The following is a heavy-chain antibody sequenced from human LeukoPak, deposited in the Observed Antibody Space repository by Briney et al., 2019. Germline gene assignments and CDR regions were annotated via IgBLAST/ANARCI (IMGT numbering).Heavy chain of an antibody. CDR1: GFTFSSYG. CDR3: AKDPSSGLGIPY. V-gene: IGHV3-30*02. CDR2: IRYDGSNK. Sequence: PGGSLRLSCAASGFTFSSYGMHWVRQAPGKGLEWVAFIRYDGSNKYYADSVKGRFTVSRDNSKNTLYLQMNSLRAEDTAVYYCAKDPSSGLGIPYWGQGTLVTVSS. J-gene: IGHJ4*02. D-gene: IGHD6-19*01.